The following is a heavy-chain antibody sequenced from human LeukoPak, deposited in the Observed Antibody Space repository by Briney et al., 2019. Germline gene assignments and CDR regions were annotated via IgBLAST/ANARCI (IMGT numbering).Heavy chain of an antibody. J-gene: IGHJ4*02. D-gene: IGHD3-3*01. CDR2: IYTSGST. CDR1: GGSISSGSNY. CDR3: AREKGDFWSGYYIDY. V-gene: IGHV4-61*02. Sequence: SQTLCLTCTVSGGSISSGSNYWSWIRQPAGKGLEWIGRIYTSGSTNSNPSLKSRATLSVATSKNQFSLKLSSVTAADTAVYYCAREKGDFWSGYYIDYWGQGTLVTVSS.